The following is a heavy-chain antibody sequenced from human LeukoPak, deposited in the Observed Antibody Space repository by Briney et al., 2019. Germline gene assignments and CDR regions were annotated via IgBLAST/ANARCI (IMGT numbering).Heavy chain of an antibody. CDR1: GGSFSGYY. CDR3: ARVTYYYGSGSYFPFDY. J-gene: IGHJ4*02. CDR2: INHSGST. V-gene: IGHV4-34*01. D-gene: IGHD3-10*01. Sequence: PSETLSLTCAVYGGSFSGYYWSWIRQPPGKGLEWIGEINHSGSTNYNPSLKSRVTISVGTSKNQFSLKLSSVTAADTAVYYCARVTYYYGSGSYFPFDYWGQGTLVTVSS.